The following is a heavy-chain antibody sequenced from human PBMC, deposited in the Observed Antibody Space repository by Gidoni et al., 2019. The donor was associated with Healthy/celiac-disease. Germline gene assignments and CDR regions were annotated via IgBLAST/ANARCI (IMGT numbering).Heavy chain of an antibody. D-gene: IGHD2-15*01. CDR1: GGSFSGYY. CDR3: ARGVRYCSGGSCSRRSGWFDP. J-gene: IGHJ5*02. Sequence: QVQLQQWGAGLLKPSETLSPTCAVYGGSFSGYYWSWIRQPPGKGLEWIGEINHSGSTNYNPSLKSRVTISVDTSKNQFSLKLSSVTAADTAVYYCARGVRYCSGGSCSRRSGWFDPWGQGTLVTVSS. V-gene: IGHV4-34*01. CDR2: INHSGST.